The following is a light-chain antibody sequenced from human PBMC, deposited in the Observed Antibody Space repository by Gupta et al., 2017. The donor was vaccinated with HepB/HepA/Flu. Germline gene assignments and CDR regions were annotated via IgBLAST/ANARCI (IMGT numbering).Light chain of an antibody. CDR1: QSISNW. V-gene: IGKV1-5*03. J-gene: IGKJ1*01. CDR3: QHENNSLWT. Sequence: DIQMTQSPSTLSASVGDRVTITCRASQSISNWLAWYQQKPGKAPKFLIYKASRVASGVPSRFSGSRSGTEFTLTISSLQPDDFATYYCQHENNSLWTFGQGTKVEIK. CDR2: KAS.